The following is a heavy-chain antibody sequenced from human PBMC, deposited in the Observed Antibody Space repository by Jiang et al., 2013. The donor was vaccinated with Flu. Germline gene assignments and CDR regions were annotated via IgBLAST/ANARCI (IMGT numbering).Heavy chain of an antibody. CDR3: ARGGGVLDY. Sequence: QTLSLTCAISGDSVSSNSATWSWIRQSPSRGLEWLGRTYYRSKWYNDYAVSVKSRITINPDTSKNQFSLQVNSVTPEDTAVYYCARGGGVLDYWGQGTLVTVSS. J-gene: IGHJ4*02. CDR1: GDSVSSNSAT. V-gene: IGHV6-1*01. D-gene: IGHD3-16*01. CDR2: TYYRSKWYN.